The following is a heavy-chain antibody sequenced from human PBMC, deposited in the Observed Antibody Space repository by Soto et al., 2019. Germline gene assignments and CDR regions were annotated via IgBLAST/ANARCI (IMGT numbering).Heavy chain of an antibody. CDR1: GGSISSGDYY. Sequence: QVQLQESGPGLVKPSQTLSLTCTVSGGSISSGDYYWSWIRQPPGKGLEWIGYIYYSGSTYYNPSLKTRVTLSVDPSKNQFPLQLSSVTAAATAVYYCASVGGFGATTIDCWGQGTLVTVSS. D-gene: IGHD3-10*01. J-gene: IGHJ4*02. CDR3: ASVGGFGATTIDC. V-gene: IGHV4-30-4*01. CDR2: IYYSGST.